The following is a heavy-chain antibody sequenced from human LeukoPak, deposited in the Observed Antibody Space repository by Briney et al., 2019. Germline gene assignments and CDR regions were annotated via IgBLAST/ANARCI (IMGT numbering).Heavy chain of an antibody. CDR1: GGSFSGYY. Sequence: SETLSLTCAVYGGSFSGYYWSWIRQPSGKGLEWIGEINHSGSTNYNPSLKSRVTISVDTSKNQFSLKLSSVTAADTAVYYCARGPFTAWFHYWGQGTLVTVSS. CDR2: INHSGST. CDR3: ARGPFTAWFHY. J-gene: IGHJ4*02. V-gene: IGHV4-34*01. D-gene: IGHD3-10*01.